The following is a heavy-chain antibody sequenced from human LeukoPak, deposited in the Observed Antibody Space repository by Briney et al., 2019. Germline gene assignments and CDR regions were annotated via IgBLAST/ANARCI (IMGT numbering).Heavy chain of an antibody. CDR3: ARDGLSSGWLQDY. V-gene: IGHV3-33*01. D-gene: IGHD6-19*01. J-gene: IGHJ4*02. CDR1: GFNFKSFG. CDR2: IWYDGTNK. Sequence: GSLELFCAASGFNFKSFGMQWGRQAPGKGAGVGGVIWYDGTNKYYADSVKGRFTISRDNSKNTLYLQMNSLRVEDTAVYYCARDGLSSGWLQDYWGQGTRVTVSS.